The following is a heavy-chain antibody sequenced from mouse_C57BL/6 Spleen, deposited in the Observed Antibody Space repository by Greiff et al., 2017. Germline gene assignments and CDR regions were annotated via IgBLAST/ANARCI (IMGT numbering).Heavy chain of an antibody. CDR3: ARGSDYYCAMDY. V-gene: IGHV1-80*01. CDR2: IYPGDGDT. J-gene: IGHJ4*01. CDR1: GYAFSSYW. Sequence: VKLMESGAELVKPGASVKISCKASGYAFSSYWMNWVKQRPGKGLEWIGQIYPGDGDTNYNGKFKGKATLTADKSSSTAYMQLSSLTSEDSAVYFCARGSDYYCAMDYWGQGTSVTVAS. D-gene: IGHD2-4*01.